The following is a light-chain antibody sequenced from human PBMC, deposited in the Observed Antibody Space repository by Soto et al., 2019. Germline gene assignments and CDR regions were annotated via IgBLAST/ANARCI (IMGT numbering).Light chain of an antibody. CDR1: SSNIGSNT. CDR2: SNN. J-gene: IGLJ2*01. CDR3: ALWDDSLNMV. V-gene: IGLV1-44*01. Sequence: QSALTQPPSASGTPGQRVTISCSGGSSNIGSNTVNWYQHLPGTAPKLLIYSNNQRPSGVPDRFSASKSGSSASLAISGLRSEDEADYYCALWDDSLNMVFGGGTKVTVL.